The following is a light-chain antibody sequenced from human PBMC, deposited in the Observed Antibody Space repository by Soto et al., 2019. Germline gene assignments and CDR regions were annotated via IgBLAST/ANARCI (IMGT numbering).Light chain of an antibody. Sequence: EIVLTQSPATLSLSPGERATLSCGAGQSVSSYLAWYQQKPGQAPRLLIYDASNRATGVPARFSGSGSGTDFTLTLSSLEPEDFAVYYCQQRSNWPLTFGGGTKVEIK. CDR3: QQRSNWPLT. J-gene: IGKJ4*01. CDR1: QSVSSY. CDR2: DAS. V-gene: IGKV3-11*01.